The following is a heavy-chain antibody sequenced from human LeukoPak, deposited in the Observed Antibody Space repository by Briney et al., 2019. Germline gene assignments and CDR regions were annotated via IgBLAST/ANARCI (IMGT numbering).Heavy chain of an antibody. Sequence: PGGSLRLSCAASGFTFSNAWMSWVRQAPGKGLEWVGRIKSKTDGGTTDYAAPVKGRSTISRDDSKNTLYLQMNSLKTEDTAVYYCTTGAPGITIFGVANDAFDIWGQGTMVTVSS. CDR2: IKSKTDGGTT. CDR3: TTGAPGITIFGVANDAFDI. D-gene: IGHD3-3*01. V-gene: IGHV3-15*01. J-gene: IGHJ3*02. CDR1: GFTFSNAW.